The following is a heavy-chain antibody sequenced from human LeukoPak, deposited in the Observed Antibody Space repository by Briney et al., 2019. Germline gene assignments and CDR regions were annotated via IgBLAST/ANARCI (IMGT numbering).Heavy chain of an antibody. V-gene: IGHV4-39*01. J-gene: IGHJ5*02. CDR1: GGSISSSSYY. Sequence: SETLSLTCTVSGGSISSSSYYWGWIRQPPGKGLEWIGSIYYSGSTYYNPSLKSRVTISVDTSKNQFSLKLSSVTAADTAVYYCARHRRVRGYCSGGSCYNWFDPWGQGTLVTVSS. CDR3: ARHRRVRGYCSGGSCYNWFDP. CDR2: IYYSGST. D-gene: IGHD2-15*01.